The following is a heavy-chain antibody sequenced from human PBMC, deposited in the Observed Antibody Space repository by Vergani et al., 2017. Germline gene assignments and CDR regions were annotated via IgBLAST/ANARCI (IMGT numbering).Heavy chain of an antibody. Sequence: QITLKESGPTLVKPTQTLTLTCTFSGFSLSTNGVGVGWIRQPPGKALEWLALIYWNDDKSYSPSLKSRLTITKDTSKNQVVLTMTNMDPVDTATYYCAQTMYDDFWSAYSDWGQGTLVTVSS. V-gene: IGHV2-5*01. CDR2: IYWNDDK. CDR3: AQTMYDDFWSAYSD. CDR1: GFSLSTNGVG. D-gene: IGHD3-3*01. J-gene: IGHJ4*02.